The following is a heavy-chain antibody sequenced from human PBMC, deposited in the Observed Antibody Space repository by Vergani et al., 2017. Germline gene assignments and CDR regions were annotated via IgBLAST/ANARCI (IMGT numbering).Heavy chain of an antibody. CDR1: GFSLSNARIG. J-gene: IGHJ3*02. V-gene: IGHV2-26*01. CDR2: IFSNDEK. CDR3: ARSRGSYYDTDAFDI. D-gene: IGHD1-26*01. Sequence: QVTLKESGPVLVKPTETLTLTCTVSGFSLSNARIGVSWIRQPPGKALEWLAHIFSNDEKSYSTSLKSRLTISKDTSKSQVVLTMTNMDTVDTATYYCARSRGSYYDTDAFDIWGQGTMVTVSS.